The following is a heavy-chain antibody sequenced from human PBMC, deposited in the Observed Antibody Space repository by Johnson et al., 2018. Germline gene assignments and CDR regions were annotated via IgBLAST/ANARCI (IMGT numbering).Heavy chain of an antibody. J-gene: IGHJ6*03. Sequence: EVQLVESGGGLVKXGRSLRLSCTASGFTFGDYAMSWFRQAPGKGLEWVGFIRSKAYGGTTEYAASVKGRFTISRDNSKNTLYLQMNSLRAEDTAVYYCAKYYYDSSGYPFYMDVWGKGTTVTVSS. V-gene: IGHV3-49*05. CDR1: GFTFGDYA. D-gene: IGHD3-22*01. CDR3: AKYYYDSSGYPFYMDV. CDR2: IRSKAYGGTT.